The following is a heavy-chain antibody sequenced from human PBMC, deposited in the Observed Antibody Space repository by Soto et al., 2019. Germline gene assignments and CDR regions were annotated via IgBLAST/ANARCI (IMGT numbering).Heavy chain of an antibody. CDR1: GYSFTSYW. CDR2: IYPGDSDT. CDR3: ARQEYSSGWTGYYYYYGMDV. V-gene: IGHV5-51*01. D-gene: IGHD6-19*01. J-gene: IGHJ6*02. Sequence: PGESLKISCKGSGYSFTSYWIGWVRQMPGKGLEWMGIIYPGDSDTRYSPSFQGQVTISADKSISTAYLQWSSLKASDTAMYYCARQEYSSGWTGYYYYYGMDVWGQGTTVAVS.